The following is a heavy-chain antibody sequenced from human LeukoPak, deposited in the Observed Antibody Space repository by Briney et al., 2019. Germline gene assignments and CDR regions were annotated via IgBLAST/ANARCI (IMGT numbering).Heavy chain of an antibody. Sequence: PGGSLRLSCAASGFTFDDYAMHWVRHAPGKGLEWVSGISWNSGSIGYADSVKGRFTISRDNAKNSLYLQMNSLKVEDTAVYYCARVRPGAHFDSWGQGTLVTVSS. CDR1: GFTFDDYA. V-gene: IGHV3-9*01. CDR2: ISWNSGSI. CDR3: ARVRPGAHFDS. J-gene: IGHJ4*02. D-gene: IGHD7-27*01.